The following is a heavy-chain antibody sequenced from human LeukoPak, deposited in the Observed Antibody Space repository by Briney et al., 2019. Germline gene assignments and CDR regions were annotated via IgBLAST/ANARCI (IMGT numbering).Heavy chain of an antibody. CDR3: TRGRYNNWFDP. Sequence: PGGSLRLSCAASGFTVSSNYMSWVRQAPGKGLEWVGFIRSKAYGGTTEYAASVKGRFTISRDDSKSIAYLQMNSLKTEDTAVYYCTRGRYNNWFDPWGQGTLVTVSS. D-gene: IGHD1-1*01. J-gene: IGHJ5*02. CDR1: GFTVSSNY. V-gene: IGHV3-49*04. CDR2: IRSKAYGGTT.